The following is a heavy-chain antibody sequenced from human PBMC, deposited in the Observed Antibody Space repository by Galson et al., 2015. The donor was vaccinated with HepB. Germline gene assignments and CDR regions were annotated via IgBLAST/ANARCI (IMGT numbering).Heavy chain of an antibody. J-gene: IGHJ6*02. CDR2: ISGSGGST. Sequence: SLRLSCAASGFTFSSYAMSWVRQAPGKGLEWVSAISGSGGSTYYADSVKGRFTISRDNSKNTLYLQMNSLRAEDTAVYYCAKDFWWLLSGMDVWGQGTTVTVSS. CDR3: AKDFWWLLSGMDV. CDR1: GFTFSSYA. D-gene: IGHD5-12*01. V-gene: IGHV3-23*01.